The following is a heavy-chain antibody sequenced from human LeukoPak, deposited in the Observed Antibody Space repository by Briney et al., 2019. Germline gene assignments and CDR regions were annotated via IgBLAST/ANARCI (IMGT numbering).Heavy chain of an antibody. V-gene: IGHV4-59*01. CDR3: ARIRGITFGGVIGPRPYYFDY. CDR2: IYYSGST. D-gene: IGHD3-16*02. J-gene: IGHJ4*02. Sequence: SETLSLTCTVSGGSISRYYWSWIRQPPGKGLEWIGYIYYSGSTNYNPSLKSRVTISVDTSKNQFSLKLSSVTAADTAVYYCARIRGITFGGVIGPRPYYFDYWGQGTLVTVSS. CDR1: GGSISRYY.